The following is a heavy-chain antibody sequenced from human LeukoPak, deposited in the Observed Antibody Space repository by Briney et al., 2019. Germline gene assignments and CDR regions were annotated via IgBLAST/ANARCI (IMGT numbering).Heavy chain of an antibody. CDR1: GFTFSSYA. V-gene: IGHV3-30*14. D-gene: IGHD3-10*01. Sequence: GGSLRLSCAASGFTFSSYAMHWVRQAPGKGLEWVAVISYDGSNKYYADSVKGRFTISRDNSKNTLYLQMNSPRAEDTAVYYCAREGSGSYYTPAYWGQGTLVTVSS. CDR2: ISYDGSNK. CDR3: AREGSGSYYTPAY. J-gene: IGHJ4*02.